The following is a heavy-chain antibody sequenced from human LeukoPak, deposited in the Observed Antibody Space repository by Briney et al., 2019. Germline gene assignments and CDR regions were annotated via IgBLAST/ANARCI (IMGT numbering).Heavy chain of an antibody. Sequence: SETLSLTCTVAGVSISSYYWNWIRQPPGKGLEWIGYIYYSGSTNYNPSLKSRVTISVDTSKNQFSLKLSSVTAADTAVYYCARHGYSSGSLAWFDPWGQGTQVTVSS. CDR2: IYYSGST. CDR3: ARHGYSSGSLAWFDP. D-gene: IGHD6-19*01. CDR1: GVSISSYY. V-gene: IGHV4-59*01. J-gene: IGHJ5*02.